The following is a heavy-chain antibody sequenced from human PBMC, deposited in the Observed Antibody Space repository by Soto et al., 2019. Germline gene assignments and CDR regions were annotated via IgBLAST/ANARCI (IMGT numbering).Heavy chain of an antibody. CDR1: GFTFSSYG. V-gene: IGHV3-33*01. CDR2: IWYDGSNK. CDR3: ARDGHTYYGMDV. Sequence: GGSLRLSCAASGFTFSSYGMHWVRQAPGKGLEWVAVIWYDGSNKYYADSVKGRFTISRDNSKNTLYLQMNSLRAEDTAVYYSARDGHTYYGMDVWGQGTTVTVSS. J-gene: IGHJ6*02.